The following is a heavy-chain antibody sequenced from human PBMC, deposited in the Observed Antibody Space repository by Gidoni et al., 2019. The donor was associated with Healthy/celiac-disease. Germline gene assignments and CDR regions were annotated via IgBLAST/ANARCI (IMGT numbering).Heavy chain of an antibody. V-gene: IGHV1-69*01. CDR2: IIPIFGTA. CDR3: ARDRRGVDIVATIGAHSSYYYYMDV. D-gene: IGHD5-12*01. CDR1: GGTFSSYA. Sequence: SSVKVSCKASGGTFSSYAISWVRQAPGQGLEWMGGIIPIFGTANYAQKFQGRVTITADESTSTAYMELSSLRSEDTAVYYCARDRRGVDIVATIGAHSSYYYYMDVWGKGTTVTVSS. J-gene: IGHJ6*03.